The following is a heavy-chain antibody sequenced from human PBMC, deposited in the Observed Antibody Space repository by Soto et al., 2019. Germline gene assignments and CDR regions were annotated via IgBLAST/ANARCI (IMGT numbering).Heavy chain of an antibody. CDR1: GDSVSSNSAA. V-gene: IGHV6-1*01. CDR2: TYYRSKWYN. J-gene: IGHJ6*03. D-gene: IGHD6-6*01. Sequence: SQTLSLTCAISGDSVSSNSAAWNWIRQSPSRGLEWLGRTYYRSKWYNDYAVSVKSRITINPDTSKNQFSLQLNSVTPEDTAVYYCARVASYSSSSYYYYYMDVWGKGTTVTVSS. CDR3: ARVASYSSSSYYYYYMDV.